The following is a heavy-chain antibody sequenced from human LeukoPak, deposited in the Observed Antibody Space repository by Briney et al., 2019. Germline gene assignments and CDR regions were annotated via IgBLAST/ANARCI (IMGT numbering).Heavy chain of an antibody. V-gene: IGHV1-8*01. CDR3: ARGGRGYYDSSGYSYYMDV. CDR1: GYTFTSYD. D-gene: IGHD3-22*01. J-gene: IGHJ6*03. Sequence: GASVKVPCKASGYTFTSYDINWVRQATGQGLEWMGWMNPNSGNTGYAQKFQGRVTMTRNTSISTAYMELSSLRSEDTAVYYCARGGRGYYDSSGYSYYMDVWGKGTTVTVSS. CDR2: MNPNSGNT.